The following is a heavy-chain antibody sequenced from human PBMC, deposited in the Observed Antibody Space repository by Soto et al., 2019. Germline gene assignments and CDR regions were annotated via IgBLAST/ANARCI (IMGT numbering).Heavy chain of an antibody. V-gene: IGHV4-59*01. D-gene: IGHD3-10*01. CDR1: GGSIRSYY. Sequence: SETLSLTCTVSGGSIRSYYWSGIRQPPGKGLEWIGYIYYSGSTNYNPSLKSRVTISVDTSKNQFSLKLSSVTAADTAVYYCARVWGGAFDFWGQGTMVAVS. CDR3: ARVWGGAFDF. CDR2: IYYSGST. J-gene: IGHJ3*01.